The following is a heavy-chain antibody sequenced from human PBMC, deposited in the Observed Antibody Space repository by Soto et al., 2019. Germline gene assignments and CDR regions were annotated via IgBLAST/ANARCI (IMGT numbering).Heavy chain of an antibody. CDR3: ARGRTSSPHFYAMDV. CDR2: ISAYNGNT. D-gene: IGHD6-13*01. CDR1: GYTFTNYG. Sequence: AASVKVSCKASGYTFTNYGISWVRQDPGQGLEWMGWISAYNGNTNYAQKIQGRVTMTTDTSTSTAYMELRSLRSDDTAVYYCARGRTSSPHFYAMDVWGQGTTVTVSS. J-gene: IGHJ6*02. V-gene: IGHV1-18*01.